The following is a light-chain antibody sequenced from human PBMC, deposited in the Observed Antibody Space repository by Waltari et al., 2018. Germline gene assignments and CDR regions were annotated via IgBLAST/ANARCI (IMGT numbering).Light chain of an antibody. CDR3: CSYAGSDTFHVV. V-gene: IGLV2-11*01. CDR1: SSDVGGYNY. CDR2: DVS. Sequence: QSALTQPRSVSGSPGPSVTISCTGTSSDVGGYNYVSWYQQHPGKAPKLMIYDVSKRPSGVPDRCSGSKSGNTASLAISGLQAEDEADYYCCSYAGSDTFHVVFGGGTKLTVL. J-gene: IGLJ2*01.